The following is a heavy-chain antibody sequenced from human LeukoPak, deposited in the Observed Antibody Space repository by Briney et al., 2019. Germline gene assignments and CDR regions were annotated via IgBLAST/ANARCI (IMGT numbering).Heavy chain of an antibody. CDR1: GYTLTELS. CDR3: ATGYSSGYDAFDI. J-gene: IGHJ3*02. V-gene: IGHV1-24*01. Sequence: ASVKVSCKFSGYTLTELSMHWLRQAPGKGLEWMGGFDPEDGETIYAQKFQGRVTMTEYTSTDTAYMELSSLKSEDTAVYYCATGYSSGYDAFDIWGQGTMVTVSS. D-gene: IGHD6-19*01. CDR2: FDPEDGET.